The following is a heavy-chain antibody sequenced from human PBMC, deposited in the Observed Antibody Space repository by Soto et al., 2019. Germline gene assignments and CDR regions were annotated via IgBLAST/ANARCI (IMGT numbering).Heavy chain of an antibody. D-gene: IGHD3-9*01. CDR1: GFTFSSYA. V-gene: IGHV3-23*01. J-gene: IGHJ3*02. Sequence: GGSLRLSCAASGFTFSSYAMSWVRQAPGKGLEWVSAISGSGGSTYYADSVKGRFTISRDNSKNTLYLQMNSLRAEDTAVYYCAKVGYYDILTGYPNDAFDIWGQGTMVTVSS. CDR2: ISGSGGST. CDR3: AKVGYYDILTGYPNDAFDI.